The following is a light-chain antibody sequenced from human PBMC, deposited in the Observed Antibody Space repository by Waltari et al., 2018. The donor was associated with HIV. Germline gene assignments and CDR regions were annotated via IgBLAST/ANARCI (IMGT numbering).Light chain of an antibody. CDR2: DVT. J-gene: IGLJ3*02. CDR1: SSVVVGYHY. V-gene: IGLV2-14*03. CDR3: SSYTSSSTWV. Sequence: QSALTQPASVSGSPGQSLTISCTGTSSVVVGYHYFSWYQQHPGKAPKLMIYDVTNRPSGVSNRFSGSKSGNTASLTISGLQLEDEADYYCSSYTSSSTWVFGGGTKLTVL.